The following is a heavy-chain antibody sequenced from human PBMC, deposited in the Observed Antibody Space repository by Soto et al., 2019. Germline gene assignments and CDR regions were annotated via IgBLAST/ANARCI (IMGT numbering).Heavy chain of an antibody. Sequence: SETLSLTCTVSGGSISSYYWSWIRQPPGKGLEWIGYIYYSGSINYNPSLKSRVTISVDTSKNQFSLKLSSVTAADTAVYYCARHLYGLGERFDPWGQGTLVTVSS. V-gene: IGHV4-59*08. J-gene: IGHJ5*02. D-gene: IGHD3-16*01. CDR2: IYYSGSI. CDR1: GGSISSYY. CDR3: ARHLYGLGERFDP.